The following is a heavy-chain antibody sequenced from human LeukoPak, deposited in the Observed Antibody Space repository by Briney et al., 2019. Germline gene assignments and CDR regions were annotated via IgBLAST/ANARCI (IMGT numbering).Heavy chain of an antibody. V-gene: IGHV3-7*01. Sequence: PGGSLRLSCAVSGFTFSDHWMNWVRQAPGKGLEWVANIKPDGSERNYVESVKGRLTIARENGKNSRYLEMTSQREEGRGVKQCARHGNNGWNAHDYWGQGTLVTVSS. D-gene: IGHD1-1*01. CDR3: ARHGNNGWNAHDY. J-gene: IGHJ4*02. CDR1: GFTFSDHW. CDR2: IKPDGSER.